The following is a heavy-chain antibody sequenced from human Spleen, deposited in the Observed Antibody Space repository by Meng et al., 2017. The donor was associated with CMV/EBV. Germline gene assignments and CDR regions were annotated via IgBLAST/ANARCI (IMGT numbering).Heavy chain of an antibody. CDR1: GGALKSGGNS. Sequence: CTVSGGALKSGGNSWSWIRHLPEKGLEWIGYTYYDGTTHYDWSLRSRVTISVDTSKNQFSLKLSSVTAADTAVYYCARQTPDNWFDPWGQGALVTVSS. CDR3: ARQTPDNWFDP. CDR2: TYYDGTT. V-gene: IGHV4-31*03. D-gene: IGHD2-15*01. J-gene: IGHJ5*02.